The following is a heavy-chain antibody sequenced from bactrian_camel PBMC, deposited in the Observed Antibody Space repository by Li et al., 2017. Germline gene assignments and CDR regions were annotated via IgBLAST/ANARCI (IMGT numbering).Heavy chain of an antibody. CDR1: AFTFATYC. Sequence: HVQLVESGGGSALAGGSLRLSCAASAFTFATYCMAWFCQAPGKEREGVAVINRRGTIRYADFVTGRLTISKDSAKDTLYLQMNSLRPEDTAIYYCAAEGSVRPTPLLPQFSDAVCPYLPLGYWGQGTQVTVS. CDR2: INRRGTI. J-gene: IGHJ6*01. V-gene: IGHV3S55*01. D-gene: IGHD6*01. CDR3: AAEGSVRPTPLLPQFSDAVCPYLPLGY.